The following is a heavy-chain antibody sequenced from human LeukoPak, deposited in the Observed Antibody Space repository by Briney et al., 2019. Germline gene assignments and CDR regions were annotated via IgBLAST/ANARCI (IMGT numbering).Heavy chain of an antibody. D-gene: IGHD3-10*01. V-gene: IGHV1-2*02. CDR3: ARLRRYYGSGRSFDY. CDR2: INPNSGGT. CDR1: VYTFTGYY. Sequence: GASVKVSCKASVYTFTGYYMHWVRQAPGQGLEWMGWINPNSGGTNYAQKFQGRVTMTRDTSISTAYMELSRLRSDDTAVYYCARLRRYYGSGRSFDYWGQGTLVTVSS. J-gene: IGHJ4*02.